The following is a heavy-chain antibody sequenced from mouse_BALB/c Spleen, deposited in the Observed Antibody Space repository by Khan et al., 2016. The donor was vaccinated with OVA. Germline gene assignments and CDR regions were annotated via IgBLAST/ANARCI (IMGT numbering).Heavy chain of an antibody. CDR3: TRRGLYGLFAF. D-gene: IGHD1-1*02. J-gene: IGHJ3*01. CDR1: GYTFTTYW. CDR2: INPSTGYT. V-gene: IGHV1-7*01. Sequence: VQLQQSGAELAKPGASVKMSCTASGYTFTTYWIHWVKQRPGQGLEWIGYINPSTGYTEYNQKFKDKATLTTDKSSRAAYMQLSSLTSEDSAVSYCTRRGLYGLFAFWGQGTLVTVSA.